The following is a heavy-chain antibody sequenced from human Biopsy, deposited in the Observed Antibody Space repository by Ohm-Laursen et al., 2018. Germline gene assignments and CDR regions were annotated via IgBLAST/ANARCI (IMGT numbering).Heavy chain of an antibody. CDR3: ARDGEAKYCKHGVCPSDF. CDR1: GFTFSGFS. J-gene: IGHJ4*02. V-gene: IGHV3-21*01. D-gene: IGHD2-8*01. CDR2: ISASGNHI. Sequence: SLRLSCTASGFTFSGFSMNWVRQAPGKGQEWVSSISASGNHIYYTDSVKGRFTVSRDNGKNSVYLQMNSLRVEDTAVYYCARDGEAKYCKHGVCPSDFWGQGTLVTVSS.